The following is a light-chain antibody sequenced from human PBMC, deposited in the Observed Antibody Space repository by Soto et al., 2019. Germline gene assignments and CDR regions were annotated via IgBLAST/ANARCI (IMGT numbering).Light chain of an antibody. CDR2: EVS. V-gene: IGLV2-18*02. CDR1: SSDVGSYNR. J-gene: IGLJ3*02. CDR3: SSFTSSNTWL. Sequence: QSVLTQPPSVSGSTGQSVTISCTGTSSDVGSYNRVSWYQQPPGTAPKLMIYEVSNRPSGVPDRFFGSKSGNTASLTISGLQAEDEADYYCSSFTSSNTWLFGGGTKLTVL.